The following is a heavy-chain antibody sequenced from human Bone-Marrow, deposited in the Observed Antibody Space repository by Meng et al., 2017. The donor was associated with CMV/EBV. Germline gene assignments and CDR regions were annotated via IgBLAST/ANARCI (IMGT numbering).Heavy chain of an antibody. J-gene: IGHJ5*02. Sequence: GGSLRLSCAASGFTFSGSAMHWVRQASGKGLEWVGRIRSKANSYATAYPASVKGRFTISRDDSKNTAYLQMNSLKTEDTAVYYCTRLHKFDPWGQGTLVTVSS. V-gene: IGHV3-73*01. CDR1: GFTFSGSA. CDR3: TRLHKFDP. CDR2: IRSKANSYAT.